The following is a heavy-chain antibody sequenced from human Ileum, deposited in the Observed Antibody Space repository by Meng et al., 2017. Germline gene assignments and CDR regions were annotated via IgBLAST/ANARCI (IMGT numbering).Heavy chain of an antibody. CDR3: GRDSYGDYPPII. D-gene: IGHD4-17*01. CDR1: GFSFSTFQ. CDR2: ISSRSSDI. J-gene: IGHJ4*02. V-gene: IGHV3-21*01. Sequence: VLLVESGGGLVKPGGSLRFSWAASGFSFSTFQMNWVRQAPGKGLEWVSSISSRSSDISYADSVRGRFTIFRDNAKNSLFLQIHSLRAEDTAVYYCGRDSYGDYPPIIGGQGTLVTVSS.